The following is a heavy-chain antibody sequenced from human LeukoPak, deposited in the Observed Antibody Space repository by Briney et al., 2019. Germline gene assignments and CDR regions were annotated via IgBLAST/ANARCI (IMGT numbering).Heavy chain of an antibody. D-gene: IGHD7-27*01. CDR3: ARGTGYCLDP. CDR1: GLTFSSYE. Sequence: GGSLRLFCAASGLTFSSYEMNWVRQARGKGLEGVSYISSSGSTIYYADSVKGRFTLSRDNAKNSLYLQMNSLRAEDTAVYYCARGTGYCLDPWGQGTLVTVSS. J-gene: IGHJ5*02. V-gene: IGHV3-48*03. CDR2: ISSSGSTI.